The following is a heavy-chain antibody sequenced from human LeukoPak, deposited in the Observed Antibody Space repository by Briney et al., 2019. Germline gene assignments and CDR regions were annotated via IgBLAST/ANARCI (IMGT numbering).Heavy chain of an antibody. V-gene: IGHV4-30-4*08. J-gene: IGHJ4*02. Sequence: SETLSLTCTVSGGSISSGDYYWSWIRQPPGKGLEWIGYIYYSGSTYYNPSLKSRVTISVDTSKNQFSLTVSSVTAADTAVYYCATIAGAGPYWGQGTLVTVSS. CDR3: ATIAGAGPY. CDR2: IYYSGST. D-gene: IGHD6-13*01. CDR1: GGSISSGDYY.